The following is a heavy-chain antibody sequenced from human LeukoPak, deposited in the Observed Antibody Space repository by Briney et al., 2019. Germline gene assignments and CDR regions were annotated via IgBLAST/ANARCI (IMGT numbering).Heavy chain of an antibody. CDR1: GYTFTSYY. J-gene: IGHJ4*02. CDR3: ARASPFYYDGDY. Sequence: ASVKVSCKASGYTFTSYYMHWVRQAPGQGLEWMGIINPSGGSTSYAQKFQGRVTMTRHTSTSTVYMELSSLRSEDTAVYYCARASPFYYDGDYWGQGTLVTVSS. CDR2: INPSGGST. V-gene: IGHV1-46*01. D-gene: IGHD3-22*01.